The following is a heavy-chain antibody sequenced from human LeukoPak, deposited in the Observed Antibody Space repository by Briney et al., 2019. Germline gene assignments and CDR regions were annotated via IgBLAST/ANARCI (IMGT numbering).Heavy chain of an antibody. CDR1: GFTFDDYG. V-gene: IGHV3-20*04. CDR3: ARDYHSGLNYYYYMDV. CDR2: INWNGGST. D-gene: IGHD3-22*01. Sequence: GGSLRLSCAASGFTFDDYGMSWVRQAPGKGLEWVSGINWNGGSTGYADSVKGRFTISRDNAKNSLYLQMNSLRAEDTALYYCARDYHSGLNYYYYMDVWGKGTTVTVSS. J-gene: IGHJ6*03.